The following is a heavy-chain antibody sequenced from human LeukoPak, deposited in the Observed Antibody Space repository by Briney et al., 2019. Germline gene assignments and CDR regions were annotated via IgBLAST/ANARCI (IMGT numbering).Heavy chain of an antibody. J-gene: IGHJ5*02. CDR1: GGSFSGYY. V-gene: IGHV4-34*01. D-gene: IGHD6-13*01. CDR2: INHSGST. CDR3: ASVLRGIAAAGTGFA. Sequence: PSETLSLTCAVYGGSFSGYYWSWIRQPPGKGLEWIGEINHSGSTNYNPSLKSRVTISVDTSKNQFSLKLSSVTAADTAVYYCASVLRGIAAAGTGFAWGQGTLVTVSS.